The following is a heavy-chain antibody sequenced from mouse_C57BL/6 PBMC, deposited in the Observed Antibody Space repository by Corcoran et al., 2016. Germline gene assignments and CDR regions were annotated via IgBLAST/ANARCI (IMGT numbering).Heavy chain of an antibody. CDR3: AREGGAFDY. CDR2: IYPGSGNT. CDR1: GYTFTDYY. V-gene: IGHV1-76*01. Sequence: QVQLKQSGAELVRPGASVKLSCKASGYTFTDYYINWVKQRPGQGLEWIARIYPGSGNTYYNEKFKGKATLTAEKSSSTAYMQLSSLTSEDSAVYFGAREGGAFDYWGQGTTLTVSS. J-gene: IGHJ2*01.